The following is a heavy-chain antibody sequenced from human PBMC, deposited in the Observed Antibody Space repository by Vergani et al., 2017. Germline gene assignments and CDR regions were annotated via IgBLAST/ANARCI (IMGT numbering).Heavy chain of an antibody. CDR1: GFTFSSYA. CDR3: ARDNGPGSWXYDY. D-gene: IGHD6-13*01. V-gene: IGHV3-64*04. Sequence: VQLVESGGGLVQPGGSLRLSCSASGFTFSSYAMHWVRQAPGKGLENVSGISSNGGSPYYADSVKGRFTIARDNSKNTLYLQMNSLRAEDTAVYYCARDNGPGSWXYDYWGQGTLVTVSS. CDR2: ISSNGGSP. J-gene: IGHJ4*02.